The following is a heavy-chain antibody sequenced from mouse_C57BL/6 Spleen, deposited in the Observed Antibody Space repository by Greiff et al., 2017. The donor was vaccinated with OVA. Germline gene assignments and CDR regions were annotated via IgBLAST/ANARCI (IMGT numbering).Heavy chain of an antibody. CDR1: GCTFTSYW. V-gene: IGHV1-55*01. CDR2: IYPGSGST. D-gene: IGHD1-1*01. CDR3: AREKITTVAYFDY. Sequence: VQLQQPGAELVKPGASVKMSCKASGCTFTSYWITWVKQRPGQGLEWIGDIYPGSGSTNYNEKFKSKATLTVDTSSSTAYMQLSSLTSEDSAVYYCAREKITTVAYFDYWGQGTTLTVSS. J-gene: IGHJ2*01.